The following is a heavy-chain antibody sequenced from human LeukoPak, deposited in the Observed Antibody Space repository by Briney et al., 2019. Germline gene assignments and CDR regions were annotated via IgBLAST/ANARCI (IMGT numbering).Heavy chain of an antibody. Sequence: GASVKVSCKPSGYTFSSYGISWVRQAPGQGLEWMGWIRVYNGDTNYARKFKGRVTMTTDTSTNTAYMELRSLGSDDTAVYYCARGGSRVTTINILDYWGQGALVTVSS. J-gene: IGHJ4*02. CDR2: IRVYNGDT. D-gene: IGHD5-24*01. V-gene: IGHV1-18*01. CDR1: GYTFSSYG. CDR3: ARGGSRVTTINILDY.